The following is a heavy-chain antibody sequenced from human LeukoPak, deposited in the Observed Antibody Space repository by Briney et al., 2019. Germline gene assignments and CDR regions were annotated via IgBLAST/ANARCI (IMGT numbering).Heavy chain of an antibody. J-gene: IGHJ1*01. D-gene: IGHD6-6*01. V-gene: IGHV3-64*01. CDR3: ARGGIAARRAYFQH. CDR2: ISSNGGST. CDR1: GFTFSSYA. Sequence: TGGSLRLSCAASGFTFSSYAMHWVRQAPGKGLEYVSAISSNGGSTYYANSVKGRFTISRDNSKNTLYLQMGSLRAEDMAVYYCARGGIAARRAYFQHWGQGTLVTVSS.